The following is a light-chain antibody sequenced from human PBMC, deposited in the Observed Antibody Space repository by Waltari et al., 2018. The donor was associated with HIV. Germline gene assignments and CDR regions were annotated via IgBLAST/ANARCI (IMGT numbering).Light chain of an antibody. Sequence: QSALTQPPSVSGTPGPRVSISCSGSTSNIGTNVVIWYQHLPGKAPKLLIYSNNQRPSGVPDRFSGSMSGTSASLAISGLQFDDEADYYCAAWDDTLNGHVIFGGGTKVTVL. J-gene: IGLJ2*01. CDR1: TSNIGTNV. CDR2: SNN. V-gene: IGLV1-44*01. CDR3: AAWDDTLNGHVI.